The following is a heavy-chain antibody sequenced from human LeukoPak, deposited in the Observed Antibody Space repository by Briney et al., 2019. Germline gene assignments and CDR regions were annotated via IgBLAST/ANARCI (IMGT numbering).Heavy chain of an antibody. CDR3: ARWEYYSSSRHPAGD. Sequence: SETLSLTCPVSGGSISSISYYCAWIRQPPGEGLEWIGSIYYPGSTYYNPSLKSRVTISLDTSENQFSLKLTSVTAADTAVYYCARWEYYSSSRHPAGDWGQGTLVIVSS. D-gene: IGHD6-13*01. CDR2: IYYPGST. V-gene: IGHV4-39*01. CDR1: GGSISSISYY. J-gene: IGHJ4*02.